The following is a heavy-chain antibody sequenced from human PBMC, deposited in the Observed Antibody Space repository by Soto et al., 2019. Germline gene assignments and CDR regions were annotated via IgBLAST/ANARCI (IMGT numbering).Heavy chain of an antibody. CDR3: ARRGLILMPI. CDR2: IYYCGTT. Sequence: SETLSLTCPVSVGSIINSDAYWVWIRQPPGKGLEWVGSIYYCGTTYYNPSLKSRVTVSVDTSKNLFSLHLNSVTAADTAIYYCARRGLILMPIWGQGTLVTVSS. V-gene: IGHV4-39*02. J-gene: IGHJ3*02. D-gene: IGHD2-8*01. CDR1: VGSIINSDAY.